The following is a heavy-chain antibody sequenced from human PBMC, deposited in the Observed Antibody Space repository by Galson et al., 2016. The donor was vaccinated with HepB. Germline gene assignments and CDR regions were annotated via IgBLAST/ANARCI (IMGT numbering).Heavy chain of an antibody. D-gene: IGHD2-2*01. CDR1: GFIFSSYA. J-gene: IGHJ2*01. CDR3: AKHPAPCTSTTCYIYWYFDL. Sequence: SLRLSCAASGFIFSSYAMSWVRQAPGKGLQRISAISESGGSTYYADSVKGRFTISRDNSKNTLYLQMNSLRAEDTALYYCAKHPAPCTSTTCYIYWYFDLWGRGTLVTVSS. V-gene: IGHV3-23*01. CDR2: ISESGGST.